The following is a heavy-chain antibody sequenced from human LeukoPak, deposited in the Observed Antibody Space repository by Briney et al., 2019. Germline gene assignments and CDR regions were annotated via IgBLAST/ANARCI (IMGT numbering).Heavy chain of an antibody. Sequence: PGGSLRLSCAASGFTFSSYSMNWVRQAPGRGLEWVSSISSSSSYIYCADSVKGRFTISRDNAKNSLYLQMNSLRAEDTAVYYCAKACDSSGWGPQYFYHWGQGTLVTVSS. V-gene: IGHV3-21*04. CDR3: AKACDSSGWGPQYFYH. D-gene: IGHD6-19*01. J-gene: IGHJ1*01. CDR2: ISSSSSYI. CDR1: GFTFSSYS.